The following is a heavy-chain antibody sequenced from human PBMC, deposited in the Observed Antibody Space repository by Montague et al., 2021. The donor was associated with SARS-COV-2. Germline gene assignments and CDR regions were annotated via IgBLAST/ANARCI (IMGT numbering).Heavy chain of an antibody. CDR2: TQYTSTRYE. J-gene: IGHJ3*01. CDR1: GDSVSSNIAA. Sequence: CAISGDSVSSNIAAWNGIRQSPSRGREWLGRTQYTSTRYETYAVSVQSRITITADTSKNQFSLHLNSVTPEDTAVYYCARDLYWAFDAWGLGTTVTVSA. CDR3: ARDLYWAFDA. D-gene: IGHD2-8*02. V-gene: IGHV6-1*01.